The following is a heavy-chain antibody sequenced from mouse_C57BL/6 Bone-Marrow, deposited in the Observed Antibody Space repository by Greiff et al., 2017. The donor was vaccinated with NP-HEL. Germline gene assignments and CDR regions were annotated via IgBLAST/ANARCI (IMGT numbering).Heavy chain of an antibody. D-gene: IGHD1-1*01. CDR2: ISNLAYSI. V-gene: IGHV5-15*01. Sequence: EVQLVESGGGLVQPGGSLKLSCAASGFTFSDYGMAWVRQAPRKGPEWVAFISNLAYSIYFADTVTGRFTISRENAKNTLYLEMSSLRSEDTAMYYCARCPSYYYGSSPYAMDYWGQGTSVTVSS. CDR3: ARCPSYYYGSSPYAMDY. CDR1: GFTFSDYG. J-gene: IGHJ4*01.